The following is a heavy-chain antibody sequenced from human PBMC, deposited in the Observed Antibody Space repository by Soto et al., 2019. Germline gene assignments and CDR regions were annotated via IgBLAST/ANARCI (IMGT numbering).Heavy chain of an antibody. CDR1: GYSFTSYW. CDR3: ARRKGYCSGGSCQGTWSFDY. J-gene: IGHJ4*02. V-gene: IGHV5-51*01. CDR2: IYPGDSDT. D-gene: IGHD2-15*01. Sequence: PGESLKISCKGSGYSFTSYWIGWVRQMPGKGLEWMGIIYPGDSDTRYSPSFQGQVTISADKSISTAYLQWSSLKASDTAMYYSARRKGYCSGGSCQGTWSFDYWGQGTLVTVSS.